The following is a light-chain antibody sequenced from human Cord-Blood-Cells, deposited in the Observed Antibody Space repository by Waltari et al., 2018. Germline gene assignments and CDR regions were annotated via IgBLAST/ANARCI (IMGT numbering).Light chain of an antibody. V-gene: IGLV2-14*01. CDR1: SSAVGGFNY. CDR2: DVS. J-gene: IGLJ1*01. Sequence: QSALTQPASVSGSPGPSITISCTGTSSAVGGFNYVSWYQQHPGKAPKLMIYDVSNRPSGVSNRFSGSKSGNTASLTISGLQAEDEADYYCSSYTSSSTLDVFGTGTKVTVL. CDR3: SSYTSSSTLDV.